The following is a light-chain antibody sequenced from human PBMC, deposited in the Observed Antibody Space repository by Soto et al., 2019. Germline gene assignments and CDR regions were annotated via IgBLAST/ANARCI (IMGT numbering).Light chain of an antibody. Sequence: IVMTQSPLSLPVTPGEPAAISCRSSQSLLHSDGYNYLDWYLQKPGQSPQLLICLGSNRASGVPDRFSGSGSGTDFTLTISRVEAEDFGVYYCIQALQTPWTFGQGTQVEVK. CDR3: IQALQTPWT. CDR1: QSLLHSDGYNY. V-gene: IGKV2-28*01. J-gene: IGKJ1*01. CDR2: LGS.